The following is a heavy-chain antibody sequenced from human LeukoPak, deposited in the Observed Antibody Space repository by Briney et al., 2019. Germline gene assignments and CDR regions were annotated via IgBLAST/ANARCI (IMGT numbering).Heavy chain of an antibody. CDR1: GFTFSNYA. CDR2: ISSSADST. V-gene: IGHV3-23*01. CDR3: AKDGAGGSFDY. Sequence: GGSLRLSCAASGFTFSNYAMSWVRQAPGKGLEWVSAISSSADSTYYADSVKGRFTISRDNSKNTLYLQMNSLRAEDTAVYYCAKDGAGGSFDYWGQGTLVTVSS. J-gene: IGHJ4*02. D-gene: IGHD1-26*01.